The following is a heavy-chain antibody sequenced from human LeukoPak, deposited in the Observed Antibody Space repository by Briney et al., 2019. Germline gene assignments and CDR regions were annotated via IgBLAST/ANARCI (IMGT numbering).Heavy chain of an antibody. Sequence: SETLSLTCTVSGGSINSYYWSWIRQPPGKGLEWIGYIHYSGSTNYNPSLKSRVTISIDTSKSQFSLKLSSVTAADTAVYYCASSSSSWYGGWFDPWGQGTLVTVSS. J-gene: IGHJ5*02. CDR3: ASSSSSWYGGWFDP. CDR2: IHYSGST. V-gene: IGHV4-59*01. CDR1: GGSINSYY. D-gene: IGHD6-13*01.